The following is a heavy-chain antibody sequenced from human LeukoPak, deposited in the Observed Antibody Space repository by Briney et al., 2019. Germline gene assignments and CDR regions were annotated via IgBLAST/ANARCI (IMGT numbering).Heavy chain of an antibody. CDR1: GFTFTTYW. J-gene: IGHJ4*02. D-gene: IGHD3-22*01. V-gene: IGHV3-74*01. CDR3: ARGRYYYEPLDY. Sequence: PGGSLSLSCAASGFTFTTYWMHWVRQAPGKGLVWVSRINPGGSSTTYADSVKGRFTISRDNAKNTLFLQMSSLRAEDTAVYYCARGRYYYEPLDYWGQGTLVTVSS. CDR2: INPGGSST.